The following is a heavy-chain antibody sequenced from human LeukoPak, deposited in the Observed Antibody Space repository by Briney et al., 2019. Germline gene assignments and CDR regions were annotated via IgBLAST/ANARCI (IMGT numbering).Heavy chain of an antibody. D-gene: IGHD3-10*02. J-gene: IGHJ6*04. CDR3: AELGITMIGGV. V-gene: IGHV3-15*01. CDR2: IKSKTDGGTT. Sequence: PGGSLRLSCAASGFTFRNAWMSWVGKAPGKGLEWVARIKSKTDGGTTDYAAPVKGRFTISRDNAKNSLYLQMNSLRAEDTAVYYCAELGITMIGGVWGKGTTVTISS. CDR1: GFTFRNAW.